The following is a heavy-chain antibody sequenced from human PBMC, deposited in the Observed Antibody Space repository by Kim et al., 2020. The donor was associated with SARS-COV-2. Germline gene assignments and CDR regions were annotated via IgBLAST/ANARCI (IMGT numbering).Heavy chain of an antibody. V-gene: IGHV4-34*01. Sequence: SETLSLTCAVYGGSFSGYYWSWIRQPPGKGLEWIGEINHSGSTNYNPSLKSRVTISVDTSKNQFSLKLSSVTAADTAVYYCARFSGGYCSSTSCYTEGGGEELAYYYGMDVWGQGTTVTVSS. CDR1: GGSFSGYY. D-gene: IGHD2-2*02. CDR3: ARFSGGYCSSTSCYTEGGGEELAYYYGMDV. CDR2: INHSGST. J-gene: IGHJ6*02.